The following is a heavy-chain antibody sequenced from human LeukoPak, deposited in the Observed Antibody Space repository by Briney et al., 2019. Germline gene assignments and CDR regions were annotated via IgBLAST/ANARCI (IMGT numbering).Heavy chain of an antibody. CDR1: GFTFSTYE. V-gene: IGHV3-48*03. CDR2: ISSSGGTI. CDR3: ARDEGVSFDY. Sequence: GGSLRLSCAASGFTFSTYEMDWVRQAPGKGLEWVSYISSSGGTIYYADSVKGRFTISRDNAKNSLYLQMNSLRAEDTAVYYCARDEGVSFDYWGQGTLVTVSS. J-gene: IGHJ4*02.